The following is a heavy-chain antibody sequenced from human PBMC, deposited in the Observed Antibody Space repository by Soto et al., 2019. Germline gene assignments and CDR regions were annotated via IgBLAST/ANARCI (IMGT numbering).Heavy chain of an antibody. Sequence: SSSYIYYADSVKGRFTISRDNAKNSLYLQMNSLRAGDTAVYYCARGSGSYDYWGQGTLVTVSS. CDR2: SSSYI. V-gene: IGHV3-21*01. CDR3: ARGSGSYDY. D-gene: IGHD3-10*01. J-gene: IGHJ4*02.